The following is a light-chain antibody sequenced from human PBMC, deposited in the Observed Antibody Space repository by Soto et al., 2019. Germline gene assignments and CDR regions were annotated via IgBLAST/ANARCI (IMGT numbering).Light chain of an antibody. J-gene: IGKJ2*01. CDR2: KAN. Sequence: DIQMTQSPSTLSASVGDRVTITCRASQSITTWLAWYQQKPGKAPKLLIYKANNLQSGVPSRFSGSGSGTEFSLTISSLQPDDFATYYCQHYNDYQYIFGQGTKLEIK. CDR3: QHYNDYQYI. V-gene: IGKV1-5*03. CDR1: QSITTW.